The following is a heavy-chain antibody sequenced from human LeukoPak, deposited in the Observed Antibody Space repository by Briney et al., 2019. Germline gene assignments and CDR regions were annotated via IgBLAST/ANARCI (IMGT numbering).Heavy chain of an antibody. CDR1: GGSISSSSYY. J-gene: IGHJ3*02. Sequence: SETLSLTCTVSGGSISSSSYYWGWIRQPPGKGLEWIGSIYYSGSTYYNPSLKSRVTISVDTSKNQFSLKLSSVTAADTAVYYCARHYYDSSGYSLLYAFDIWGQGTMVTVSS. CDR3: ARHYYDSSGYSLLYAFDI. CDR2: IYYSGST. V-gene: IGHV4-39*01. D-gene: IGHD3-22*01.